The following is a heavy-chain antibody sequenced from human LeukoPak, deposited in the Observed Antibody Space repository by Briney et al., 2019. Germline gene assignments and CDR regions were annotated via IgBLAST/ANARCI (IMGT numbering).Heavy chain of an antibody. J-gene: IGHJ4*02. CDR3: ARDRVRGYCGGDCYGY. CDR2: ISSSSSYI. Sequence: GGSLRLSCAASGFTFSSYSMNWVRQAPGKGLEWVSSISSSSSYIYYADSVKGRFTISRGYAKNSLYLQMNSLRAEDTAVYYCARDRVRGYCGGDCYGYWGQGTLVTVSS. D-gene: IGHD2-21*01. V-gene: IGHV3-21*01. CDR1: GFTFSSYS.